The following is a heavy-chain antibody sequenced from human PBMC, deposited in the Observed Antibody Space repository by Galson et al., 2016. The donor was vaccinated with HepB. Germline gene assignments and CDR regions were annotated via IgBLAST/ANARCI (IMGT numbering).Heavy chain of an antibody. CDR2: ISTSNGNT. CDR3: AKESLRALFALDI. CDR1: GYTFSLDG. V-gene: IGHV1-18*01. J-gene: IGHJ3*02. D-gene: IGHD1-26*01. Sequence: SVKVSCKASGYTFSLDGITWVRQVPGQGLEWMGWISTSNGNTDSAQKFQGRVTMTTDTSTSTAYMELRSLRSDDTAVYYCAKESLRALFALDIWGQGTMVTVSS.